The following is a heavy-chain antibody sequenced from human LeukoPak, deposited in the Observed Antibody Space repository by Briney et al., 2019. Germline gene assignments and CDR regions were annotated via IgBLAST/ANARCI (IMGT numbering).Heavy chain of an antibody. CDR3: AKDKGAVGAYGMDV. D-gene: IGHD2-15*01. V-gene: IGHV3-9*01. J-gene: IGHJ6*02. CDR2: ISWNSGSI. Sequence: GGSLRLSCAASGFTFDDYAMHRVRQAPGKGLEWVSGISWNSGSIGYADSVKGRFTISRDNAKNSLYLQMNSLRAEDTALYYCAKDKGAVGAYGMDVWGQGTTVTVSS. CDR1: GFTFDDYA.